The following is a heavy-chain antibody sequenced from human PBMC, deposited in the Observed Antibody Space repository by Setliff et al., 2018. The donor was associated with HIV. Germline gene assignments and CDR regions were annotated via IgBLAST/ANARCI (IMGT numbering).Heavy chain of an antibody. CDR3: ARGGRSTVATWAWFDP. V-gene: IGHV4-59*12. Sequence: SETLSLTCTVSGDSIRGYYWSWIRQPPGKGLEWMGYVFYTGFAAYNPSLKSRLTISVDTSKSQFSLKLTSVTAADTAVYYCARGGRSTVATWAWFDPWGQGTLVTVSS. CDR1: GDSIRGYY. D-gene: IGHD4-4*01. J-gene: IGHJ5*02. CDR2: VFYTGFA.